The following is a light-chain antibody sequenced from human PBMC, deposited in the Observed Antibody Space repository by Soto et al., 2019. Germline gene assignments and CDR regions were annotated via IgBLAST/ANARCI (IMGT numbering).Light chain of an antibody. CDR1: QSISTW. CDR2: DAS. Sequence: DIQMTQSPSTLSASVGDRVTITCRASQSISTWLDWYQQKPGKAPKVLIYDASSLESGVPSRFSGSGSGTEFSLTISSLQPDDFATYYCRQYNSYPYTFGQGTKLEIK. V-gene: IGKV1-5*01. CDR3: RQYNSYPYT. J-gene: IGKJ2*01.